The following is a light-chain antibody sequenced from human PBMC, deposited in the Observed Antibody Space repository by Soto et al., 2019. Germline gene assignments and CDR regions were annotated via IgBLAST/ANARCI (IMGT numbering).Light chain of an antibody. J-gene: IGLJ1*01. CDR2: DVS. CDR1: SSDVGGYNY. CDR3: CSYAGSPRYV. Sequence: SSLTQPRSVSGSPGQSVTLSCTGTSSDVGGYNYVSWYQQHPGKAPKIMIYDVSGRPSGVPDRFSGSKSGNTASLTISGLQAEDEADYYCCSYAGSPRYVFGTGTKLTVL. V-gene: IGLV2-11*01.